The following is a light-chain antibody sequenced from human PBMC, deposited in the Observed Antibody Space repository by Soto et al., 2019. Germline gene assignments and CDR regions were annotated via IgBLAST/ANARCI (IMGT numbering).Light chain of an antibody. CDR1: SSDVGGYNY. CDR2: EVS. J-gene: IGLJ1*01. CDR3: GSYTSSSTLV. V-gene: IGLV2-14*01. Sequence: QSALPQPASVSGSPGQSITISCTGTSSDVGGYNYVSWYQQHPGKAPKLMIYEVSNRPSGVSNRFSGSKSGNTASLTISGLQAEDEADYYCGSYTSSSTLVFGTGTKVTVL.